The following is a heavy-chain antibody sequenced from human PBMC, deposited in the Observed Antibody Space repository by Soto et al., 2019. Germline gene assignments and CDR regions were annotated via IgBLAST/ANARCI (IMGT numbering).Heavy chain of an antibody. J-gene: IGHJ5*02. V-gene: IGHV4-30-4*01. CDR2: IYYSGST. D-gene: IGHD4-17*01. CDR3: ARGEAGGDYVGWFDP. CDR1: GGSISSGDYY. Sequence: NPSETLSLTCTVSGGSISSGDYYWSWIRQPPGKGLEWIGYIYYSGSTYYNPSLKSRVTISVDTSKNQFSLKLSSVTAADTAVYYCARGEAGGDYVGWFDPWGQGTLVTVSS.